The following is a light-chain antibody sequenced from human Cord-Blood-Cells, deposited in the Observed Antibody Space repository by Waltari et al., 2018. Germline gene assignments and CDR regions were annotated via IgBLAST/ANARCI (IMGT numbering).Light chain of an antibody. J-gene: IGLJ3*02. V-gene: IGLV4-69*01. CDR2: LNSDGSH. CDR1: SGHSSYA. Sequence: QLVLTQSPSASASLGASVKLTCTLSSGHSSYAIAWLQQQPEKGPRYLMKLNSDGSHSKGDGIPDRFSGSSSGAERYLTISSLQSEDEADYYCQTWGTGINWVFGGGTKLTVL. CDR3: QTWGTGINWV.